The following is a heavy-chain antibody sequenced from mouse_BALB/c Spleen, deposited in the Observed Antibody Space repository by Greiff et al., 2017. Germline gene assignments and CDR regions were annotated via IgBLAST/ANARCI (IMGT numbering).Heavy chain of an antibody. CDR1: GFTFSSYT. J-gene: IGHJ3*01. Sequence: EVKLVESGGGLVKPGGSLKLSCAASGFTFSSYTMSWVRQTPEKRLEWVATISSGGGNTYYPDSVKGRFTISRDNAKNNLYLQMSSLRSEDTAMYCCASYRYGFAYWGQGTLVTVSA. V-gene: IGHV5-9*03. CDR3: ASYRYGFAY. D-gene: IGHD2-14*01. CDR2: ISSGGGNT.